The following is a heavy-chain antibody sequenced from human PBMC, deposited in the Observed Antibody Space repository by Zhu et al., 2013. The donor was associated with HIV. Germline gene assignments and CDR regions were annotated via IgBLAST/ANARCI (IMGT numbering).Heavy chain of an antibody. CDR2: INAGNGNT. V-gene: IGHV1-3*01. CDR3: ARDRGPNCTSTSCNYYDFDV. D-gene: IGHD2-2*01. J-gene: IGHJ6*02. CDR1: GYTFTSYA. Sequence: QVQLVQSGAEVKKPGASVKVSCKASGYTFTSYAMHWVRQAPGQRLEWMGWINAGNGNTKYSQKFQGRVTITRDISASTAHMELSSLTSEDTAVYFCARDRGPNCTSTSCNYYDFDVWGQGTTVTVSS.